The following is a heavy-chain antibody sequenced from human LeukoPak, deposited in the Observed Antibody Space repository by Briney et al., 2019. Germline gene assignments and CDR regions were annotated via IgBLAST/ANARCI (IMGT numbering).Heavy chain of an antibody. CDR2: IYHSGST. CDR1: GYSISSGYY. V-gene: IGHV4-38-2*01. J-gene: IGHJ4*02. CDR3: ARLLGYYFDY. D-gene: IGHD1-26*01. Sequence: SETLSLTCAVSGYSISSGYYWGWIRQPPGKGLEWIGSIYHSGSTYYNPSLKNRVTISVDTSKNQFSLKLSSVTAADTAVYYCARLLGYYFDYWGQGTLVTVSS.